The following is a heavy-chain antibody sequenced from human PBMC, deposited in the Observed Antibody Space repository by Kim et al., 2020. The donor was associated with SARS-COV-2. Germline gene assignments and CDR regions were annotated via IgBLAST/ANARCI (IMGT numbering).Heavy chain of an antibody. CDR3: ARELILAAGTQAFDI. D-gene: IGHD6-13*01. V-gene: IGHV3-21*04. CDR1: RFTFSSYS. CDR2: ISSSSSYI. Sequence: GGSLRLSCAASRFTFSSYSMNWVRQAPGKGLEWVSSISSSSSYIYFADSVKGRFTISRDNAKNSLYLQMNSLRAEDTAVYYCARELILAAGTQAFDIWGQGTMVTVSS. J-gene: IGHJ3*02.